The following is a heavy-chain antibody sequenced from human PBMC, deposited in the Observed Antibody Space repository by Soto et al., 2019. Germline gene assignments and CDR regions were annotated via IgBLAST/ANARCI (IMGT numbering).Heavy chain of an antibody. CDR1: GYTFTSYA. CDR2: INAGNGNT. D-gene: IGHD6-13*01. Sequence: ASVKVSCKASGYTFTSYAMHWVRQAPGQRLEWMGWINAGNGNTKYSQKFQGRVTITRDTSARTAYMELSSLRSEDTAVYYCARDLYRGSSSWYGVYYYYGMDVWGQGTTVTVSS. V-gene: IGHV1-3*01. J-gene: IGHJ6*02. CDR3: ARDLYRGSSSWYGVYYYYGMDV.